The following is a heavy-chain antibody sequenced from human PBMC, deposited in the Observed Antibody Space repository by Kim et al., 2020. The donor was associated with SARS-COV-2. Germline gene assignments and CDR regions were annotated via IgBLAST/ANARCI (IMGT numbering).Heavy chain of an antibody. D-gene: IGHD1-1*01. CDR3: ARDLLEPSYYYYGMDV. Sequence: KFQGRVTMTRDTSTRTVYMELSSLRSEDTAVYYCARDLLEPSYYYYGMDVWGQGTTVTVSS. J-gene: IGHJ6*02. V-gene: IGHV1-46*01.